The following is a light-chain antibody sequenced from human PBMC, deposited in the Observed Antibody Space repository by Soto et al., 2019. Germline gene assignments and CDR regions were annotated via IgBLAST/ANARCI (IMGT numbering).Light chain of an antibody. CDR3: QQVKSYPRT. CDR2: EES. J-gene: IGKJ4*01. V-gene: IGKV1-9*01. Sequence: DIHLTQSPSSLSACVGDRVTITCRASQAITNNLAWYQQKPGNPPRLLIYEESTLHSGVPSRFSGRKVGTQFILTIDSLRPEDFATYYCQQVKSYPRTFGGGTKVDIK. CDR1: QAITNN.